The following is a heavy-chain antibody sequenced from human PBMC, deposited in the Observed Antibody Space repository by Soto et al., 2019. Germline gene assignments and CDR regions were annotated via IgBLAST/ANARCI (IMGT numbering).Heavy chain of an antibody. CDR2: ISYDGNNK. D-gene: IGHD6-13*01. Sequence: QVQLVESGGGVVQPGRSLRLSCAASGFTFRNYGMHWVRQAPGKGLEWVAVISYDGNNKYYVDSVKGRFTVSRDNSKNTLYLQMNSLRAEDTAVYYCAKDVTAAAPGDYFDYWGQGTLFTVSS. CDR3: AKDVTAAAPGDYFDY. J-gene: IGHJ4*02. CDR1: GFTFRNYG. V-gene: IGHV3-30*18.